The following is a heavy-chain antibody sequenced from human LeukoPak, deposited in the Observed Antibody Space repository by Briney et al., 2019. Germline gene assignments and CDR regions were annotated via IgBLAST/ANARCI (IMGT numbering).Heavy chain of an antibody. CDR1: GFTFSSYA. CDR2: ISGSGGST. J-gene: IGHJ4*02. D-gene: IGHD1-26*01. Sequence: GGSLRLSCAASGFTFSSYAMSWVRQAPEKGLEWVSAISGSGGSTYYADSVKGRFTISRDNSKNTLYPQMNSLRAEDTAVYYCAKRTVGATSPFDYWGQGTLVTVSS. V-gene: IGHV3-23*01. CDR3: AKRTVGATSPFDY.